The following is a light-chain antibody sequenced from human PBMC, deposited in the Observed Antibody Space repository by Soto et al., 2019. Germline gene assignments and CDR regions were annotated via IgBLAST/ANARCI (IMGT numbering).Light chain of an antibody. V-gene: IGLV2-11*01. J-gene: IGLJ3*02. CDR3: CSFAGSYTFWV. Sequence: QSALTQPRSVSGSPGQSVTISCTGTSSDVGDYNYVSWYQQYPGKAPNLVIYDVSKLPSGVPDRFSGSKSGNAASLTISGFQAEDEADDYGCSFAGSYTFWVFGGGTKLTV. CDR2: DVS. CDR1: SSDVGDYNY.